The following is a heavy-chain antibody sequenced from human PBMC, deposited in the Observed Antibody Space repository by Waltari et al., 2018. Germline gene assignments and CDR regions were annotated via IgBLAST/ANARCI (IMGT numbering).Heavy chain of an antibody. D-gene: IGHD7-27*01. J-gene: IGHJ6*02. V-gene: IGHV1-69*02. CDR3: ASPLGGMDV. Sequence: QVQLVQSGAEVKKPGSSVKVSCKASGGTFSSYTISWVRQAPGQGLELMGRIIPILGIANYAQKFQGRVTITADKSTSTAYMELSSLRSEDTAVYYCASPLGGMDVWGQGTTVTVSS. CDR1: GGTFSSYT. CDR2: IIPILGIA.